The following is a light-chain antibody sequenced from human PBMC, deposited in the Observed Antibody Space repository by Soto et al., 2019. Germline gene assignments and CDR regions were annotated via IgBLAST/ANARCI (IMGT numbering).Light chain of an antibody. Sequence: QSVLTQPPSVSAAPGQRVSISCSGSSSNIGNNYVSWYQQLPGTAPKLLIYDNNERPSGIPDRFSGSKSGTSATLGITGLQAGDEADYYCGTWDTSLSTYVFVTGTKLTVL. CDR2: DNN. J-gene: IGLJ1*01. V-gene: IGLV1-51*01. CDR3: GTWDTSLSTYV. CDR1: SSNIGNNY.